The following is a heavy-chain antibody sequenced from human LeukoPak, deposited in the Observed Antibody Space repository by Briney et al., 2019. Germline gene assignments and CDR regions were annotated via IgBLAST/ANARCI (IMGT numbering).Heavy chain of an antibody. CDR3: ARGGGYDFWSGYYNQGEDY. J-gene: IGHJ4*02. CDR2: IKQDGSEK. Sequence: GGSLRLSCAASGFTFSSYWMSWVRQAPGKGREWVANIKQDGSEKYYVHSVKGRFTISRDNAKNSLYLQMNSLRAEDTAVYYCARGGGYDFWSGYYNQGEDYWGQGTLVTVSS. D-gene: IGHD3-3*01. V-gene: IGHV3-7*01. CDR1: GFTFSSYW.